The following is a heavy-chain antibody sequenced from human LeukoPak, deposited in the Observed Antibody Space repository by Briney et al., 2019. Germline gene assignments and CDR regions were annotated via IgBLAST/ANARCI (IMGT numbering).Heavy chain of an antibody. V-gene: IGHV4-34*01. D-gene: IGHD6-19*01. CDR2: ISHSGST. J-gene: IGHJ4*02. CDR1: GGSFSGYY. CDR3: ARLKGYSSGWYPSYYFDY. Sequence: SETLSLTCAVYGGSFSGYYWSWIRQPPGKGLVWIGEISHSGSTNYNESLKSRVTISVDTSKNQFSLKLTSVTAADAAVYYCARLKGYSSGWYPSYYFDYWGQGTLVTVSS.